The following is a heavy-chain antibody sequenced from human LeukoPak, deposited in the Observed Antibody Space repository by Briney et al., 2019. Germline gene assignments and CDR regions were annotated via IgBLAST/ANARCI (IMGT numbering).Heavy chain of an antibody. Sequence: ASVKVCCKASGYIFTGYYMHWVRQAPGQGLEWMGWINPNSGGTNYAQKFQGRVTMTRDTSINTAYMELSRLRSDDTAVYFCARGAQSGRLRGNYYYGMDVWGQGTTVTVSS. CDR1: GYIFTGYY. J-gene: IGHJ6*02. CDR3: ARGAQSGRLRGNYYYGMDV. D-gene: IGHD1-26*01. V-gene: IGHV1-2*02. CDR2: INPNSGGT.